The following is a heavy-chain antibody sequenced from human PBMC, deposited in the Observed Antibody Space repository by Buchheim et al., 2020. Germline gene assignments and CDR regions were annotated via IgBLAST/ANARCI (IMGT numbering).Heavy chain of an antibody. V-gene: IGHV1-8*01. D-gene: IGHD6-6*01. CDR3: ARGLYTSSSPFYYYNGMDV. Sequence: QVQLVQSGAEVKKPGASVRVSCKASGYTFTSHDINWVRQATGQGLGWMGWMNPNSGNTGYAQEFQGRVTMIRNTSISTVYMELSNLRSEDTAVYYCARGLYTSSSPFYYYNGMDVWGQGTT. J-gene: IGHJ6*02. CDR1: GYTFTSHD. CDR2: MNPNSGNT.